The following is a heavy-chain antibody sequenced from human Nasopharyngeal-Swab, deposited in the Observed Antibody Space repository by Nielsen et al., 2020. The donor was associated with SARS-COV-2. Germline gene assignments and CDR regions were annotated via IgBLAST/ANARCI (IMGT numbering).Heavy chain of an antibody. J-gene: IGHJ4*02. V-gene: IGHV3-73*01. CDR3: TTDFYFDY. CDR1: GSLFSASA. Sequence: GGFLRPSFAALGSLFSASALHWVRQASGKGLEWVGRIGDKDHNYATTYGASVQGRFTISRDDSKNTAFLQMDSLKTEDTALYYCTTDFYFDYWGQGTLVTVSS. CDR2: IGDKDHNYAT.